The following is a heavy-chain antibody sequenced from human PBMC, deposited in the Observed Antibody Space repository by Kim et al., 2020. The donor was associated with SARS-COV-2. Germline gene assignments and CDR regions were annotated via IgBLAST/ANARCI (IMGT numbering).Heavy chain of an antibody. CDR3: ARVGEYADFDY. D-gene: IGHD3-10*01. Sequence: SETLSLTCTVSGGSISSGDYYWSWIRQPPGKGLEWIGYIYYSGSTYYNPSLKSRVTISVDTSKNQFSLKLSYVTAADTAVYYCARVGEYADFDYWGQGTLVTVSS. V-gene: IGHV4-30-4*01. CDR1: GGSISSGDYY. CDR2: IYYSGST. J-gene: IGHJ4*02.